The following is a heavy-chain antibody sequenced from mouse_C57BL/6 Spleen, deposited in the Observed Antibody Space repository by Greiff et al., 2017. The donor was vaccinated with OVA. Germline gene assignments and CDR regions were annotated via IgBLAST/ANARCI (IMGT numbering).Heavy chain of an antibody. CDR1: GYTFTSYW. D-gene: IGHD4-1*01. J-gene: IGHJ2*01. CDR3: ASSNWDGGGFDY. CDR2: IDPNSGGT. V-gene: IGHV1-72*01. Sequence: QVHVKQSGPELVKPGASVKLSCKASGYTFTSYWMHWVKQRPGRGLEWIGRIDPNSGGTKYNEKFKSKATLAVDKPSSTAYMQLSSLTAEDSAVYNCASSNWDGGGFDYWGQGTTLTVSS.